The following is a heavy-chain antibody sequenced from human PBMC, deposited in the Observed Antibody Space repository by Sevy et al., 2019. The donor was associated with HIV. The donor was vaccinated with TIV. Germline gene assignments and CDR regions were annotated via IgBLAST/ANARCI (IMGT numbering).Heavy chain of an antibody. CDR3: ARAKLRYFDWLSPRYGMDV. CDR2: ISNSGNTI. Sequence: GGSLRLSCAASGFTFSDYYMSWIRQAPGKGLDWVSYISNSGNTIKYADSVKGRFTISRDNAKNSLYLQMNSLRAEDTAVYYCARAKLRYFDWLSPRYGMDVWGQGTTVTVSS. D-gene: IGHD3-9*01. CDR1: GFTFSDYY. J-gene: IGHJ6*02. V-gene: IGHV3-11*01.